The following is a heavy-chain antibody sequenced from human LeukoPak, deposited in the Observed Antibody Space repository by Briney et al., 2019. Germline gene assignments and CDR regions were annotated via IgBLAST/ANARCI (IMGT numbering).Heavy chain of an antibody. J-gene: IGHJ5*01. V-gene: IGHV3-15*01. D-gene: IGHD3-3*01. CDR2: IKGKTNSGAT. CDR3: SWSGFNWLAS. CDR1: GFTFSRYW. Sequence: GGSLRLSCAASGFTFSRYWMTWVRQAPGKGLEWVGRIKGKTNSGATDYAAPVKGRFTISRDDSKNTLYLQMDSLTTEDTAVYYCSWSGFNWLASWGQGTLVTVSS.